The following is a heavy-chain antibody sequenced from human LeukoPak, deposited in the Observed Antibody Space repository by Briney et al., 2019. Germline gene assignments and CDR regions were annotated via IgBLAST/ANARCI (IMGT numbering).Heavy chain of an antibody. D-gene: IGHD3-10*01. Sequence: GGSLRLSRAASGFSFRDYYMSWIRQAPGKGLEWVSLISTDSVFTNYADPVKGRFTISRDNAKNSLYLQLNSLRAEDTAVYYCARESHGTGDQWGQGTLVTVSS. CDR3: ARESHGTGDQ. CDR1: GFSFRDYY. CDR2: ISTDSVFT. V-gene: IGHV3-11*05. J-gene: IGHJ4*02.